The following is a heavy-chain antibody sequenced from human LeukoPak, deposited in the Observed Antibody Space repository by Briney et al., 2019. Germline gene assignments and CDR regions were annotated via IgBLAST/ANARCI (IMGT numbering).Heavy chain of an antibody. D-gene: IGHD2-8*01. Sequence: PGGSLRLSCAASGFTFSSYAMSWVRQAPGKGLEWVSAISGSGGSTYYADSVKGRFTISRDNSKNTLYLQMNSLRAEDTAVYYCAKDGDVVLMVYALTDAFDIWGQGTMVTVSS. CDR3: AKDGDVVLMVYALTDAFDI. J-gene: IGHJ3*02. V-gene: IGHV3-23*01. CDR1: GFTFSSYA. CDR2: ISGSGGST.